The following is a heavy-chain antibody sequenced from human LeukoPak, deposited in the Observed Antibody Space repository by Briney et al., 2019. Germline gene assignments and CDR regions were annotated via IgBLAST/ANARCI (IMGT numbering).Heavy chain of an antibody. Sequence: SETLSLTCAVSGYSISSGHYWGWIRPPPGKGQEWIASFYRSGGTYYNLSLKSRVSISVDTSKNQFSLKLNSVTAADTAIYYCARYRSPSAITADYFDYWGRGTLVTVSS. D-gene: IGHD6-13*01. J-gene: IGHJ4*02. CDR3: ARYRSPSAITADYFDY. V-gene: IGHV4-38-2*01. CDR2: FYRSGGT. CDR1: GYSISSGHY.